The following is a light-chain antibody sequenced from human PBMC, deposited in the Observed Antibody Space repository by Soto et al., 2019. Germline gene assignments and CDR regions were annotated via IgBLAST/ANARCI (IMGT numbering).Light chain of an antibody. CDR2: AAS. CDR3: QQYGSSLFT. J-gene: IGKJ3*01. Sequence: EIVLTQSPGTLSLSPGERATLSCRASQSVSSSYLAWYQQKPGQAPRLLVYAASSRATGIPDRFSGSGSGTDFTLTISRLEPAAFAVYYCQQYGSSLFTFGPGNKVDIK. CDR1: QSVSSSY. V-gene: IGKV3-20*01.